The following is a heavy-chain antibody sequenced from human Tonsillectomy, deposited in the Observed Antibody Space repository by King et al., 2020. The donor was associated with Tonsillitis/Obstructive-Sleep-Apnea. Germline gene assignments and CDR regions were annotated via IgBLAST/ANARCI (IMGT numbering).Heavy chain of an antibody. Sequence: VQLPQWGAGLLKPSETLSLTCAVYGGSFSGYYWSWIRQPPGRGLEWIGEISHSGSTNYNPSLKSRVTISVDTSKNQFSLQLYSVTAADTAVYYCARGDYYDSSGYSEFDYWGQGTLVTVSS. CDR3: ARGDYYDSSGYSEFDY. J-gene: IGHJ4*02. V-gene: IGHV4-34*01. D-gene: IGHD3-22*01. CDR1: GGSFSGYY. CDR2: ISHSGST.